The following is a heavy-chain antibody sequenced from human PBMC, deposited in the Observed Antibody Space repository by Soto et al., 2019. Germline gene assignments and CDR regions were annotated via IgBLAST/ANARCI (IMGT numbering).Heavy chain of an antibody. CDR3: VRRYYDSSGYQTFDY. V-gene: IGHV1-69*05. J-gene: IGHJ4*02. CDR1: GGTFSSYA. CDR2: IIPIFGTA. D-gene: IGHD3-22*01. Sequence: GASVKVSCKASGGTFSSYAISWVRQAPGQGLEWMGGIIPIFGTANYAQKFQGRVTMTRDTSTSTVYMELSSLRSEDTAVYYCVRRYYDSSGYQTFDYWGQGTLVTVSS.